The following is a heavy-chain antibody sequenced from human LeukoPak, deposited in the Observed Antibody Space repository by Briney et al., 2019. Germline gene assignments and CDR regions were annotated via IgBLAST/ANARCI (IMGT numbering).Heavy chain of an antibody. J-gene: IGHJ6*04. CDR3: ARAPRVRGVIHYYYGMDV. CDR2: IIPIFGTA. CDR1: GGTFSSYA. D-gene: IGHD3-10*01. Sequence: SVKVSCKASGGTFSSYAISWVRQAPGQGLEWMGGIIPIFGTANYAQKFQGRVTITADKSTSTAYMELSSLRSENTAVYYCARAPRVRGVIHYYYGMDVWGKGTTVTVSS. V-gene: IGHV1-69*06.